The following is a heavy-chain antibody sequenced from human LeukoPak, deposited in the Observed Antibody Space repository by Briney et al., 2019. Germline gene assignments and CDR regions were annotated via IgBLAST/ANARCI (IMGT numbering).Heavy chain of an antibody. CDR2: ISAYNGNT. Sequence: EASVKVSCKASGYTFTSYGISWVRQAPGQGLEWMGWISAYNGNTNYAQKLQGRVTMTTDTSTSTAYMELRSLRSDDTAVYYCARDPPYYYDSSKPLGARFDYWGQGTLVTVSS. V-gene: IGHV1-18*01. J-gene: IGHJ4*02. D-gene: IGHD3-22*01. CDR3: ARDPPYYYDSSKPLGARFDY. CDR1: GYTFTSYG.